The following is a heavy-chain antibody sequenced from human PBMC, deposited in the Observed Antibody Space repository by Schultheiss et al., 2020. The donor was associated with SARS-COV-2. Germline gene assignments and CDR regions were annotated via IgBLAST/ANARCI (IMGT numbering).Heavy chain of an antibody. J-gene: IGHJ4*02. D-gene: IGHD6-6*01. CDR1: GFTFSSYG. Sequence: GGSLRLSCAASGFTFSSYGMHWVRQAPGKGLEWVAVISYDGSNKYYADSMKGRFTISRDNSKNTLYLQMNSLRAEDTAVYYCARGLVERWGQGTLVTVSS. V-gene: IGHV3-30*03. CDR3: ARGLVER. CDR2: ISYDGSNK.